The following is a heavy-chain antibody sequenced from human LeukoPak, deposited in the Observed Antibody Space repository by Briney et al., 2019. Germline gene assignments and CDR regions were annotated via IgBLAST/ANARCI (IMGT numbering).Heavy chain of an antibody. CDR2: IKRSNT. J-gene: IGHJ4*02. D-gene: IGHD3/OR15-3a*01. V-gene: IGHV4-61*02. CDR1: GGSISSDRFY. CDR3: ARVPDWTYVPDY. Sequence: PSETLSLTCTVSGGSISSDRFYWTWVRQPAGKRPEWIGRIKRSNTNYNPSLKTRVNTSVDTSTNKYSLKFNALTAADTAVYYCARVPDWTYVPDYWGQGTLVTVSS.